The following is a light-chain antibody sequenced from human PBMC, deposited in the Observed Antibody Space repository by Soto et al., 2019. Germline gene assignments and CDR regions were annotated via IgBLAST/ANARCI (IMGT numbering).Light chain of an antibody. J-gene: IGLJ1*01. V-gene: IGLV2-14*01. CDR3: ASITRNTTSV. CDR2: EVT. Sequence: QSVLTQPASVSGSPGQSITISCTGSSSDVGGYNYVSWYQHHPGKAPKLMTYEVTNRPSGVSHRFSGSKSGNTASLTISGLQTEDEADYYCASITRNTTSVFGTGTKVTVL. CDR1: SSDVGGYNY.